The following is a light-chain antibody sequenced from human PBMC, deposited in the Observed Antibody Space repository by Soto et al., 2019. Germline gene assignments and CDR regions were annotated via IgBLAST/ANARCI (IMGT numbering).Light chain of an antibody. J-gene: IGLJ2*01. Sequence: SYELTQPPSVSVSPGQTASITCSGGQLGDNYACWYQKKPGQSPVVVIYQDRKRPSGIPERFSGSNSGNTATLTISGTQAMDEADYYCQAWDSSTVIFGGGTQLTVL. CDR3: QAWDSSTVI. CDR1: QLGDNY. V-gene: IGLV3-1*01. CDR2: QDR.